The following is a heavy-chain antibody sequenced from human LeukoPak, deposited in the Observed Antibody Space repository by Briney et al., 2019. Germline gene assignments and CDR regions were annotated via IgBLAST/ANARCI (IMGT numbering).Heavy chain of an antibody. CDR3: ARAPARGDYGDYGGGVDVQFDY. D-gene: IGHD4-17*01. CDR1: GGSFSGYY. CDR2: INHSGST. Sequence: PSETLSLTCAVYGGSFSGYYWSWIRQPPGKGLEWIGEINHSGSTNYNPSLKSRVTISVDTSKNQFSLKLSSVTAADTAVYYCARAPARGDYGDYGGGVDVQFDYWGQGTLVTVSS. J-gene: IGHJ4*02. V-gene: IGHV4-34*01.